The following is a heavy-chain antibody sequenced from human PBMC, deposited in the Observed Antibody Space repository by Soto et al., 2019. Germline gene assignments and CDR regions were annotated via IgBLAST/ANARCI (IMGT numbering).Heavy chain of an antibody. CDR1: GFTFSSYG. CDR3: ATLSTGIAVAGEYTDY. Sequence: QVQLVESGGGVVQPGRSLRLSCAASGFTFSSYGMHWVRQAPGKGLEWVAVISYDGSNKYYADSVKGRFTISRDNSKNTPYLQMNSLRAEDSAVYYCATLSTGIAVAGEYTDYWGQGTLVTVSS. V-gene: IGHV3-30*03. J-gene: IGHJ4*02. CDR2: ISYDGSNK. D-gene: IGHD6-19*01.